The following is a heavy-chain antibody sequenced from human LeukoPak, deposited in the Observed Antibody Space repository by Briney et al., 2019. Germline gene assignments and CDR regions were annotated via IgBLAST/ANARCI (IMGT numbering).Heavy chain of an antibody. V-gene: IGHV3-30-3*01. CDR1: GFTFSSYA. J-gene: IGHJ4*02. CDR3: ARGGMPIDY. CDR2: ISYDGSNK. D-gene: IGHD3-16*01. Sequence: GGSLRLSCAASGFTFSSYAMHWVRQAPGKGLEWVAVISYDGSNKYYADSVKGRFTISRDNSKNTLYLQMNSLRAEDTAVYYCARGGMPIDYWGQGTLVTVSS.